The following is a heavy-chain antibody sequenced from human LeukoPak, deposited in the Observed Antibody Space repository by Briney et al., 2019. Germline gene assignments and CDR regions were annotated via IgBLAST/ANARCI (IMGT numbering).Heavy chain of an antibody. J-gene: IGHJ6*04. CDR3: TRGVFSDV. CDR1: GYIYRDYY. Sequence: AGGPQRLPCTPSGYIYRDYYMHWIRQSTGKGLDCVSHINGGGTTKYCADSVRDLFTHSRDNAKNTLYLQINNLRAGDTAVDYCTRGVFSDVWGTGTTVTVSS. V-gene: IGHV3-11*01. CDR2: INGGGTTK.